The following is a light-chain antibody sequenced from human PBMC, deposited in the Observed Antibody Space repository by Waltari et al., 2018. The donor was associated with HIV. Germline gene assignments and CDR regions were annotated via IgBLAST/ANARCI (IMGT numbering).Light chain of an antibody. V-gene: IGLV6-57*01. Sequence: NFMLTQPHSVSESPEKTVTISCTRSSGSIASNYVQWYQRRPGRSPTTLIYEDNQRPSGVPDRFSGSIDSSSNSASLTVSRLKTEDEADYDCQSYESSNRLVFGGGTKLTVL. CDR2: EDN. CDR1: SGSIASNY. CDR3: QSYESSNRLV. J-gene: IGLJ2*01.